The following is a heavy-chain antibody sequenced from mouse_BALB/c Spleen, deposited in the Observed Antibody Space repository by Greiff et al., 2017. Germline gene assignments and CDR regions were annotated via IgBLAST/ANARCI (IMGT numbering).Heavy chain of an antibody. CDR3: KDDAFAY. D-gene: IGHD2-12*01. CDR1: GFNIKDYY. J-gene: IGHJ3*01. V-gene: IGHV14-4*02. CDR2: IDPENGDT. Sequence: VQLQQSGAELVRSGASVKLSCTASGFNIKDYYMHWVKQRPEQGLEWIGWIDPENGDTEYAPKFQGKATMTADTSSNTAYLQLSSLTSEDTAVYYCKDDAFAYWGQGTLVTVSA.